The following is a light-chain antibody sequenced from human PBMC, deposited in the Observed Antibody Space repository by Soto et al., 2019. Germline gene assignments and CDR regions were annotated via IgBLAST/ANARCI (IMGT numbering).Light chain of an antibody. V-gene: IGKV3-15*01. Sequence: EIVMTQSPATLSVSPGERATLSCRASQSVSSNLAWYQQKPGQAPRLLIYGASTRATGIPARFSGSGSGTEFTLTISSLQSEEFAVYYCQQYNNWPPDFGGGTKVEIK. CDR2: GAS. CDR3: QQYNNWPPD. J-gene: IGKJ4*01. CDR1: QSVSSN.